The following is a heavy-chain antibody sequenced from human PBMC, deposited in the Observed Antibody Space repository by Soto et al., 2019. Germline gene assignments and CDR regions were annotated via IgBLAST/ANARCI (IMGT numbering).Heavy chain of an antibody. CDR2: IYYSGST. J-gene: IGHJ5*02. CDR1: GGSISSSSYY. Sequence: QLQLQESGPGLVKPSETLSLTCTVSGGSISSSSYYWGWIRQPPGKGLAWIGSIYYSGSTYYNPSLKSRVTLPVDTSKNQFSLKLSSVTAADTAVYYCARKKKVVAGHNDNWFDPWGQGTLVTVSS. CDR3: ARKKKVVAGHNDNWFDP. D-gene: IGHD6-19*01. V-gene: IGHV4-39*01.